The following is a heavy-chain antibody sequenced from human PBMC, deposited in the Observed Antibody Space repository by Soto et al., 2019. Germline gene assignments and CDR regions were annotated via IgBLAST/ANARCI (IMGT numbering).Heavy chain of an antibody. Sequence: GASVKVSFKVSGYTLTELSMHWVRQAPGKGLEWMGGFDPEDGETIYAQKFQGRVTMTEDTSTDTAYMELSSLRSEDTAVYYCATDWGYSGYDFVYWGQGTLVTVSS. J-gene: IGHJ4*02. CDR2: FDPEDGET. V-gene: IGHV1-24*01. CDR1: GYTLTELS. D-gene: IGHD5-12*01. CDR3: ATDWGYSGYDFVY.